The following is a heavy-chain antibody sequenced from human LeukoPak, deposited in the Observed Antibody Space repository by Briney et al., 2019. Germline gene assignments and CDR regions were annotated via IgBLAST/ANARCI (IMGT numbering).Heavy chain of an antibody. CDR2: ISYDGSNK. CDR1: GFTFSSYG. V-gene: IGHV3-30*18. J-gene: IGHJ6*02. CDR3: AKDSVAGGMDV. D-gene: IGHD6-19*01. Sequence: GGSLRLSCAASGFTFSSYGMHWVRQAPGKGVEWVAVISYDGSNKYYADSVKGRFTISRDNSKNTLYLQMNSLRAEDTAVYYCAKDSVAGGMDVWGQGTTVTVSS.